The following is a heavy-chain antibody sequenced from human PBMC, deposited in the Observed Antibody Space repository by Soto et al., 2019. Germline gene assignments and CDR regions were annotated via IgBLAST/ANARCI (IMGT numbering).Heavy chain of an antibody. CDR3: ATYDYDILTCYYNVDYYYYGMDV. J-gene: IGHJ6*01. V-gene: IGHV1-8*01. D-gene: IGHD3-9*01. CDR1: GYTFTSYD. CDR2: MNPNSGNT. Sequence: ASVKVSCKASGYTFTSYDINWVRQATGQGLEWMGWMNPNSGNTGYAQKFQGRVTMTRDTSISTAYMELSSLRSEDTAVYYCATYDYDILTCYYNVDYYYYGMDVWGQGTTVTGSS.